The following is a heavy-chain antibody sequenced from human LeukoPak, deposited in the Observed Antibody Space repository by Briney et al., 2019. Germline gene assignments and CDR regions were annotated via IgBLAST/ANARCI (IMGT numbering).Heavy chain of an antibody. Sequence: SETLSLTCTVSNASISSNTYYRAWIRQPPGKGLEYIGSINYRGSTYYNPSLKSRVTLSADTSKNQFSLKLNSVTAADTAVYYCATYKYDYVWGNQHFDYWGQGTLVAVSS. D-gene: IGHD3-16*01. V-gene: IGHV4-39*07. CDR2: INYRGST. CDR3: ATYKYDYVWGNQHFDY. CDR1: NASISSNTYY. J-gene: IGHJ4*02.